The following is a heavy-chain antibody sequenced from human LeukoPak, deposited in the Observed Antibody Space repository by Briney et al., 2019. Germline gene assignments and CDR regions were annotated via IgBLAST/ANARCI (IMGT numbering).Heavy chain of an antibody. J-gene: IGHJ4*02. D-gene: IGHD3-22*01. V-gene: IGHV5-51*01. CDR2: IYPGDSDT. CDR3: ARRAHYFDGSGYYGGFDY. Sequence: GESLKISCKGSGYSFTTYWIGWGRQMPGKGLEGMAIIYPGDSDTRYSPSFQGQVTISADKSISTAYLQWSSLKASDTAIYYCARRAHYFDGSGYYGGFDYWGQGTLVTVSS. CDR1: GYSFTTYW.